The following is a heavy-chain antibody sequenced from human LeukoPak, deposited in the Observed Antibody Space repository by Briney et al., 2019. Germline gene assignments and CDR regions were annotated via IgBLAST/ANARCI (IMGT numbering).Heavy chain of an antibody. CDR1: GYTFTGYY. CDR2: INPNSGGT. D-gene: IGHD2-15*01. J-gene: IGHJ4*02. Sequence: GASVKVSCKASGYTFTGYYMHWVRQAPGQGLEWMGWINPNSGGTNYAQKFQGRVTMTRDTSISTAYMELSRLRSDDTAVYYCARIPVPPVVVAATRDEFDYWGQGTLVTVSS. V-gene: IGHV1-2*02. CDR3: ARIPVPPVVVAATRDEFDY.